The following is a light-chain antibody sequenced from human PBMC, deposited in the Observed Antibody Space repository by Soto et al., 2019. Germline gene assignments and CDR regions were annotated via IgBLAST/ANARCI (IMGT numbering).Light chain of an antibody. CDR1: RSVSSSY. V-gene: IGKV3-20*01. CDR2: DAS. J-gene: IGKJ1*01. CDR3: QQYGGSVPWT. Sequence: EIVLTQSPGTLSFSPGERATLSCRASRSVSSSYLAWYQQKPGQAPRLLIYDASSRATGIPDRFTGSGSGTDFTLTTTKLEPEDSAVYYCQQYGGSVPWTFGQGTKVDIK.